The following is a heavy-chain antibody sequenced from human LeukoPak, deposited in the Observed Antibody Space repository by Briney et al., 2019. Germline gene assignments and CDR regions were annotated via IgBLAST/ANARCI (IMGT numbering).Heavy chain of an antibody. Sequence: ASVKVSCKASGYTFTGYYMHWVRQAPGQGLEWMGWINPNSGGTNYAQKFQGWVTMTRDTSISTAYMELSRLRSDDTAVYYCATAPIHEWELLLGAFDIWGQGTMVTVPS. J-gene: IGHJ3*02. CDR3: ATAPIHEWELLLGAFDI. CDR1: GYTFTGYY. V-gene: IGHV1-2*04. CDR2: INPNSGGT. D-gene: IGHD1-26*01.